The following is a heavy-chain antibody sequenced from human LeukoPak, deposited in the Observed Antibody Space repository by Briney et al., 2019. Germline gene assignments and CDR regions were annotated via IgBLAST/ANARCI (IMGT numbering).Heavy chain of an antibody. Sequence: PGGSLRLSRAASGFTFSDYYMSWIRQAPGKGLEWVSYISSSGSTIYYADSVKGRFTISRDNAKNSLYLQMNSLRAEDTAVYYCASGEDKDPYFDYWGQGTLVTVSS. D-gene: IGHD3-10*01. CDR2: ISSSGSTI. CDR3: ASGEDKDPYFDY. CDR1: GFTFSDYY. J-gene: IGHJ4*02. V-gene: IGHV3-11*01.